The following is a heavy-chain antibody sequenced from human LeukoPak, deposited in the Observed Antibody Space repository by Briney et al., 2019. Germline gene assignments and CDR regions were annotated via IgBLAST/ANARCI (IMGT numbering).Heavy chain of an antibody. CDR1: GYTFTSYG. D-gene: IGHD5-12*01. Sequence: GASVKVSCMASGYTFTSYGICWVRQAPGQGLEWMGWISAYNGNTNYAQKLQGRVTMTTDTSTSTAYMELRSQRSDDTAVYYCARANRVVATISGYYYYMDVWGKGTTVTISS. V-gene: IGHV1-18*01. J-gene: IGHJ6*03. CDR3: ARANRVVATISGYYYYMDV. CDR2: ISAYNGNT.